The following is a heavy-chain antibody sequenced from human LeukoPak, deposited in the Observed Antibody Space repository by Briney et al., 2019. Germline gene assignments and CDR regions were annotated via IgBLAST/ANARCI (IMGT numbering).Heavy chain of an antibody. J-gene: IGHJ4*02. V-gene: IGHV3-74*01. Sequence: GGSLRLSCAASGFTFSSYEMNWVRQAPGKGLVWVSRINSDGSSTSYADSVKGRFTISRDNAKNTLYLQMNSLRAEDTAVYYCVVTYYYDSSGPPGGQGTLVTVSS. CDR1: GFTFSSYE. CDR3: VVTYYYDSSGPP. D-gene: IGHD3-22*01. CDR2: INSDGSST.